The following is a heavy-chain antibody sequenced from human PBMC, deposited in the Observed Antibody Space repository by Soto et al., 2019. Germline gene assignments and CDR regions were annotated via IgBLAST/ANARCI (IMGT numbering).Heavy chain of an antibody. J-gene: IGHJ6*03. CDR1: GYTFTSYD. D-gene: IGHD5-12*01. V-gene: IGHV1-8*01. Sequence: ASVKVSCKASGYTFTSYDINWVRQATGQGLEWMGWMNPNSGNTGYAQKFQGRVTMTRNTSISTAYMELSSLRSEDTAVYYCARGDSSGYVTIIGSYYYYYMDVWGKGTTVTVSS. CDR3: ARGDSSGYVTIIGSYYYYYMDV. CDR2: MNPNSGNT.